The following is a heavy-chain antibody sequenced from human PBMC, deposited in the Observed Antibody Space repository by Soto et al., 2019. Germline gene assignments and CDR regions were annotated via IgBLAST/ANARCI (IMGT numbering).Heavy chain of an antibody. CDR1: GYTCTGYY. V-gene: IGHV1-2*04. D-gene: IGHD1-1*01. CDR2: INPNSGGT. CDR3: ARARYTWNDEASWFDP. J-gene: IGHJ5*02. Sequence: VNVTVLSSGYTCTGYYMHWVRQAPGQGLEWMGWINPNSGGTNYAQKFQGWVTMTRDTSISTAYMELSRLRSDDTAVYYCARARYTWNDEASWFDPWGQGTMVTV.